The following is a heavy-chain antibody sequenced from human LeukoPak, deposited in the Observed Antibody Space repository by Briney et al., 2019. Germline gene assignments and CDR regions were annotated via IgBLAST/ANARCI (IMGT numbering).Heavy chain of an antibody. CDR1: GFTFDDYT. V-gene: IGHV3-43*01. CDR2: ISWDGGNT. CDR3: ARVLHKRNYDSSTYYGY. D-gene: IGHD3-22*01. Sequence: GGSLRLSCAASGFTFDDYTMHWVRQAPGKGLEWVSLISWDGGNTFYADSVKGRFTISRDNSKNSLYLQMSSLRAEDTAVYYCARVLHKRNYDSSTYYGYWGQGTLVTVSS. J-gene: IGHJ4*02.